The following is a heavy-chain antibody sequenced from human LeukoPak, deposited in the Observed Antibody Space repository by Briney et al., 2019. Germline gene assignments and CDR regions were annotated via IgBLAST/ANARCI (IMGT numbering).Heavy chain of an antibody. CDR1: GYSFTSYY. J-gene: IGHJ4*02. CDR3: ANSIAARSYFDY. CDR2: INPDGGST. Sequence: ASVKVSCKASGYSFTSYYMQWVRQAPGQGLEWMGIINPDGGSTSYAQKFQGRVTMTRDTSTSTVYMELSSLRSEDTAVYYCANSIAARSYFDYWGQGTLVTVSS. V-gene: IGHV1-46*01. D-gene: IGHD6-6*01.